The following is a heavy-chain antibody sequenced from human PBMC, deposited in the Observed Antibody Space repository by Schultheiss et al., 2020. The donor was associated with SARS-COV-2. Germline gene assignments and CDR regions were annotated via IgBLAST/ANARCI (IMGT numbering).Heavy chain of an antibody. J-gene: IGHJ2*01. CDR3: ARGGGGNSVAPFDL. CDR2: IKQDGSEK. V-gene: IGHV3-7*03. Sequence: GGSLRLSCAASGFTFSSYWMSWVRQAPGKGLEWVANIKQDGSEKYYVDSVKGRFTISRDNAKNSLYLQMNSLRAEDTAVYYCARGGGGNSVAPFDLWGRGTLVTVSS. CDR1: GFTFSSYW. D-gene: IGHD4-23*01.